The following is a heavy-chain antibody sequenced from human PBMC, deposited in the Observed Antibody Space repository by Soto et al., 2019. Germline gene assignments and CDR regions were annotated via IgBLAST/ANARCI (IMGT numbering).Heavy chain of an antibody. D-gene: IGHD3-9*01. CDR3: ARAGYFDWSHPENDAFDI. V-gene: IGHV3-13*04. Sequence: EVQLVESGGGLVQPGGSLRLSCAASGFTFSSYDMHWVRQATGKGLEWVSAIGTAGETYYPGSVKGRFTISRENAKNSLYLQMNSLRAGDTAVYYGARAGYFDWSHPENDAFDIWGQGTMVTVSS. CDR2: IGTAGET. CDR1: GFTFSSYD. J-gene: IGHJ3*02.